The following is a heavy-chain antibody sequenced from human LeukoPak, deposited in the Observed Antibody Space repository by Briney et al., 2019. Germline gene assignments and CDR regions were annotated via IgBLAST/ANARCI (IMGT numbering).Heavy chain of an antibody. D-gene: IGHD3-10*01. CDR1: GDSVSSNYW. Sequence: SETLSLTCAVSGDSVSSNYWWTWVRQSPGKGLEWIGEIYHSGSTHYNPSLKSRVTISVDKSKNQFSLRLSSVSAADTAVYYCARGAGFGEILYVLDYWGQGTLVTVSS. V-gene: IGHV4-4*02. J-gene: IGHJ4*02. CDR2: IYHSGST. CDR3: ARGAGFGEILYVLDY.